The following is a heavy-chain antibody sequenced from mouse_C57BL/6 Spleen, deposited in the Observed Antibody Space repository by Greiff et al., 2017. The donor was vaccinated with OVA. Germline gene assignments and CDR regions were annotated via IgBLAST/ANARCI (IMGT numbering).Heavy chain of an antibody. CDR3: ARHVPSSNFDY. J-gene: IGHJ2*01. Sequence: EVKLQESGGDLVKPGGSLKLSCAASGFTFSSYGMSWVRQTPDKRLEWVATISSGGSYTYYPDSVKGRFTISRDNAKNTLYLQMSSLKSEDTAMYYCARHVPSSNFDYWGQGTTLTVSS. CDR1: GFTFSSYG. CDR2: ISSGGSYT. V-gene: IGHV5-6*01.